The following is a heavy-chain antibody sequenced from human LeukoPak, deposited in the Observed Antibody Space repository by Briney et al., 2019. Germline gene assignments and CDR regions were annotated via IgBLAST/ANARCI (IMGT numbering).Heavy chain of an antibody. CDR3: ARGGSRSYTSSTLDY. D-gene: IGHD6-6*01. J-gene: IGHJ4*02. Sequence: SETLSLTCSVSGGSITVYYWNWIRQSPGKGLEWIGSISYSGSTNYNPSLKSRVTISIDTSKNHFSLKVSSVIAADTAMYYCARGGSRSYTSSTLDYWGQGTLVTVSS. V-gene: IGHV4-59*12. CDR1: GGSITVYY. CDR2: ISYSGST.